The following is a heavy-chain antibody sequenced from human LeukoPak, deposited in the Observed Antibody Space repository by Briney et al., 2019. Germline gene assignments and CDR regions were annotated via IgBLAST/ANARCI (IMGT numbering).Heavy chain of an antibody. CDR2: INPNSGGT. CDR1: GYTFTSNY. J-gene: IGHJ3*02. D-gene: IGHD6-13*01. CDR3: ARVAGYSSSWSTSNFYAFDI. Sequence: ASVKVSYKAFGYTFTSNYMHWVRQAPGQGLEWMGWINPNSGGTNYAQKFQGRVTMTRDTSISTAYMELSRLRSDDTAVYYCARVAGYSSSWSTSNFYAFDIWGQGTMVTVSS. V-gene: IGHV1-2*02.